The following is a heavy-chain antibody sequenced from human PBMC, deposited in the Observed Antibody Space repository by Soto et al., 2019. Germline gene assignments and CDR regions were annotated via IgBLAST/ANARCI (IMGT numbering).Heavy chain of an antibody. J-gene: IGHJ3*02. CDR1: GFSFTTYG. CDR3: ARGAVAGIVGIFGSPLDI. D-gene: IGHD6-19*01. V-gene: IGHV3-33*01. CDR2: IGYDGNNK. Sequence: QVQLVESGGGWVQPGRSLRLSCEATGFSFTTYGMHWVRQAPGKGLEWVAVIGYDGNNKYYADSVEGRFTISRDNSKKTVDLKRKGRGGDDMALYFCARGAVAGIVGIFGSPLDIWAQGKVFT.